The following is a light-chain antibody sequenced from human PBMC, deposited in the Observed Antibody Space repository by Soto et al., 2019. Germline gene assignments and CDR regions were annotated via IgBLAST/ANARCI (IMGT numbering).Light chain of an antibody. V-gene: IGKV3-20*01. CDR1: QSVSSNY. J-gene: IGKJ1*01. CDR3: QQYGDSSWT. Sequence: EIVLTQSPGTLSLSPGDRATLSCRASQSVSSNYLAWYQQQKPGQAPRLLIYGASSRATGVPDRFSGSGSGTDFTLAISRLEPEDFVVYYCQQYGDSSWTFGQGTKMEIK. CDR2: GAS.